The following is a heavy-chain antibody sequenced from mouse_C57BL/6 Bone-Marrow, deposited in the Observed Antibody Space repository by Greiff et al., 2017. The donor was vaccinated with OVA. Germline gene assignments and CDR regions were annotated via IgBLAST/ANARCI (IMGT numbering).Heavy chain of an antibody. CDR2: IYPGSGRT. CDR1: GYTFTSYW. Sequence: VKLQQPGAELVKPGASVKMSCKASGYTFTSYWITWVKQRPGQGLEWIGDIYPGSGRTNYNEKFKSQATLTADTSSSTAYMRLSSLTSEVSAFDYCARWGYYGSSYGAYWGQGTLVTVSA. CDR3: ARWGYYGSSYGAY. D-gene: IGHD1-1*01. V-gene: IGHV1-55*01. J-gene: IGHJ3*01.